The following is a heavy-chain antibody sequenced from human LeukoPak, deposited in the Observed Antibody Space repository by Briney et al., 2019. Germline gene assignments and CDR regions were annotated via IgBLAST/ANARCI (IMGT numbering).Heavy chain of an antibody. Sequence: PGGSLRLSCAASGFTFDDYAMHWVRQAPGKGLEWVSGISWNSGSIGYADSVKGRFTISRDNAKNSLYLQMNSLRAEDTALYYCAKDMENSIGFLEWLLSVAGRPMDVWGKGTTVTVSS. J-gene: IGHJ6*03. CDR1: GFTFDDYA. D-gene: IGHD3-3*01. CDR3: AKDMENSIGFLEWLLSVAGRPMDV. CDR2: ISWNSGSI. V-gene: IGHV3-9*01.